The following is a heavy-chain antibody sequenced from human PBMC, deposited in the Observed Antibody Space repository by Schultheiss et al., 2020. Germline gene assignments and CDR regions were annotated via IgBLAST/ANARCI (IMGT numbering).Heavy chain of an antibody. D-gene: IGHD3-22*01. CDR1: GFTFSSYA. CDR3: ARVHYYDSSGYPFHYYYYGMDV. J-gene: IGHJ6*02. V-gene: IGHV3-48*03. CDR2: ISSSGSTI. Sequence: GGSLRLSCAASGFTFSSYAMHWVRQAPVKGLEWVSYISSSGSTIYYADSVKGRFTISRDNAKNSLYLQMNSLRAEDTAVYYCARVHYYDSSGYPFHYYYYGMDVWGQGTTVTVSS.